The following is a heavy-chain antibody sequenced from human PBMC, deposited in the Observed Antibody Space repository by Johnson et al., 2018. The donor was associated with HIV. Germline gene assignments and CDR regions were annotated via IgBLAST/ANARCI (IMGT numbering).Heavy chain of an antibody. CDR3: ARFPPGERDDAFDI. J-gene: IGHJ3*02. D-gene: IGHD1-1*01. CDR1: GFTFSSYA. CDR2: ISYDGRNK. V-gene: IGHV3-30-3*01. Sequence: QMQLVESGGGVVQPGRSLRLSCAASGFTFSSYAMHWVRQAPGKGLEWVAVISYDGRNKYYADSVKGRFTISRDNSKNTLYLQMNSLRAEDTAVYYCARFPPGERDDAFDIWCQGTMVTVSS.